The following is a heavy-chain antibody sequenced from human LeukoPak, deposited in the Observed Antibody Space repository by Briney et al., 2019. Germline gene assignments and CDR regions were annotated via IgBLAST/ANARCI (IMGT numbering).Heavy chain of an antibody. V-gene: IGHV3-23*01. CDR3: AKDPLVEDIVVGPAVIDAVIDY. CDR1: GFTFSSYA. CDR2: ISCSGGST. J-gene: IGHJ4*02. Sequence: PGGSLRLSCAASGFTFSSYAMSWVRQAPGKGLEWVSAISCSGGSTYYADSVKCRFTISRDNSKNTLYLQMNSLRAEDTAVYYCAKDPLVEDIVVGPAVIDAVIDYWGQGTLVTVSS. D-gene: IGHD2-2*01.